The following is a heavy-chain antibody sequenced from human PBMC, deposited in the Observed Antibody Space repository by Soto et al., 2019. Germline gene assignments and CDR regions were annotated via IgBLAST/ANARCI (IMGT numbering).Heavy chain of an antibody. CDR2: IILMFGTA. CDR1: GGTFRSST. D-gene: IGHD3-9*01. V-gene: IGHV1-69*06. Sequence: QVQLVQSGAEVKKPGSSVKVSCKASGGTFRSSTLTWVRQAPGQGLAWMGGIILMFGTAHYAQKFQGRVTITADKSPRTAYGALSSLRSEATAVYYCATPLTTDRNNSNMHAWAQETTVTVS. J-gene: IGHJ6*02. CDR3: ATPLTTDRNNSNMHA.